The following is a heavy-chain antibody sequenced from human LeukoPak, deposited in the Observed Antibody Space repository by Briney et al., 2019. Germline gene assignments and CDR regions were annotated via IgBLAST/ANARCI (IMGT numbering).Heavy chain of an antibody. D-gene: IGHD3-22*01. Sequence: ASVKVSCKASGYTFTGYYMHWVRQAPGQGLEWMGWINPNSGGTNYAQKFQGRVTMTRDTSISTAYMELSRLRSDDTAVYYCARNLAVVVTLDYWGQGTLVTVSS. J-gene: IGHJ4*02. V-gene: IGHV1-2*02. CDR1: GYTFTGYY. CDR3: ARNLAVVVTLDY. CDR2: INPNSGGT.